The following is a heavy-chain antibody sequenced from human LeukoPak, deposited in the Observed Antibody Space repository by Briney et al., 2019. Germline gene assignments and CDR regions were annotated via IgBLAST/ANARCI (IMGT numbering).Heavy chain of an antibody. J-gene: IGHJ4*02. CDR2: ISSSGSTI. CDR3: ARGPFYDFPILYYFDY. CDR1: GFTFSDYY. Sequence: GGSLRLSCAASGFTFSDYYMSWIRQAPGKGLEGVSYISSSGSTIYYADSVKGRFTISRDNAKNSLYLQMNSLRAEDTAVYYCARGPFYDFPILYYFDYWGQGTLVTVSS. D-gene: IGHD3-3*01. V-gene: IGHV3-11*04.